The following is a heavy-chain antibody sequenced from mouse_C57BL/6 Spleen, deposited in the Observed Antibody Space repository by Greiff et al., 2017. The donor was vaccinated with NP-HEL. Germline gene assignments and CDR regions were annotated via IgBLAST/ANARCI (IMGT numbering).Heavy chain of an antibody. CDR2: IDPSDSYT. D-gene: IGHD3-3*01. CDR1: GYTFTSYW. J-gene: IGHJ2*01. V-gene: IGHV1-69*01. Sequence: VQLQQSGAELVMPGASVKLSCKASGYTFTSYWMHWVKQRPGQGLEWIGEIDPSDSYTNYNQKFKGKATLTGDKSSSTAYMQLSSLTSEDSAVYYDAVKLLYCFDYWGQGTTLTVSS. CDR3: AVKLLYCFDY.